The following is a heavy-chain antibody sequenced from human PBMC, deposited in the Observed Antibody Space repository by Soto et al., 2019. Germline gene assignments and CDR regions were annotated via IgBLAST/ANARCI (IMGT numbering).Heavy chain of an antibody. CDR3: ARGLQCGDSRPYGMDV. Sequence: SETLSLTCAVYGGSFSGYYWSWIRQPPGKGLEWIGEINHSGSTNYNPSLKSRVTISVDTSKNQFSLKLSSVTAADTAVYYCARGLQCGDSRPYGMDVWGQGTTVTVSS. CDR2: INHSGST. CDR1: GGSFSGYY. J-gene: IGHJ6*02. D-gene: IGHD2-21*02. V-gene: IGHV4-34*01.